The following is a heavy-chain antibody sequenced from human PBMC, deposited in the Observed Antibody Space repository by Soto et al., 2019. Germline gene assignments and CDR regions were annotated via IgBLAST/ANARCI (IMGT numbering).Heavy chain of an antibody. D-gene: IGHD2-21*02. V-gene: IGHV1-18*01. CDR2: ISAYIGNT. J-gene: IGHJ4*02. Sequence: QVQLVQSGAEVKKPGASVKVSCKASGYTFSNYGITWVRQAPGQGLEWMGWISAYIGNTNYAQNLQGRVIMSTDTPTRKAYWGLGSLRSDDTAVFYWERTNTMVTPLGSGGQGTLVPVPS. CDR3: ERTNTMVTPLGS. CDR1: GYTFSNYG.